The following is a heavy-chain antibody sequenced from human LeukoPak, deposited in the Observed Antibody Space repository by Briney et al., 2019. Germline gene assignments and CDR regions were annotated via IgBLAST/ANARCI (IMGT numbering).Heavy chain of an antibody. V-gene: IGHV1-2*04. J-gene: IGHJ5*02. Sequence: ASVKVSCKASGYTFTGYYMHWVRQAPGQGLEWMGWINPNSGGTNYAQKFQGWVTMTRDTSISTAYMGLSRLRSDDTAVYYCARAGRTMVRGVKGGCWFDPWGQGTLVTVSS. D-gene: IGHD3-10*01. CDR3: ARAGRTMVRGVKGGCWFDP. CDR1: GYTFTGYY. CDR2: INPNSGGT.